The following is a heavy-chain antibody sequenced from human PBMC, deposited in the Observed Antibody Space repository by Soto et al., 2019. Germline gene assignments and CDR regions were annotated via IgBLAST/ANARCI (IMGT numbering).Heavy chain of an antibody. J-gene: IGHJ4*02. Sequence: QVQLVESGGGVVQPGRSLRLSCAASGFTFSSYAMHWVRQAPGKGLEWVALIWYDGSSKYYADSVKGRFTISRDNSKNTLYLQMNSLRAEDTAVYYCARDLGPAAGPDSWGQGTLVTVSS. CDR3: ARDLGPAAGPDS. CDR2: IWYDGSSK. CDR1: GFTFSSYA. D-gene: IGHD6-13*01. V-gene: IGHV3-33*08.